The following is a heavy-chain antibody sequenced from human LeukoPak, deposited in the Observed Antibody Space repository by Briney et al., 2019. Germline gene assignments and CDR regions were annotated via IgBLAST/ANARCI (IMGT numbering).Heavy chain of an antibody. CDR3: ASKYNWNLAYDY. CDR2: IYYSGST. CDR1: GGSISSYY. V-gene: IGHV4-59*01. D-gene: IGHD1-20*01. J-gene: IGHJ4*02. Sequence: SETLSLTCTVSGGSISSYYWSGIRQPPGKGLEWIGYIYYSGSTNYNPSLKSRVTISVDTSKNQFSLKLSSVTAADTAVYCCASKYNWNLAYDYWGQGTLVTVSS.